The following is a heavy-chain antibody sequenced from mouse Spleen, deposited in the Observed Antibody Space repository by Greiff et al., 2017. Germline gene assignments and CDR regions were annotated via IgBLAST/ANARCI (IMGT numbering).Heavy chain of an antibody. CDR1: GYTFTSYW. Sequence: VQLQQPGAELVKPGASVKMSCKASGYTFTSYWITWVKQRPGQGLEWIGDIYPGSGSTNYNEKFKSKATLTVDTSSSTAYMQLSSLTSEDSAVYYCALYYYGSSYAMDYWGQGTSVTVSP. CDR2: IYPGSGST. CDR3: ALYYYGSSYAMDY. J-gene: IGHJ4*01. D-gene: IGHD1-1*01. V-gene: IGHV1-55*01.